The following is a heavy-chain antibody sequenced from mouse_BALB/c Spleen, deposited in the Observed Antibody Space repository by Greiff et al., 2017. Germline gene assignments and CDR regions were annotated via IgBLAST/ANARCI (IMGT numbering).Heavy chain of an antibody. Sequence: EVKLVESGTVLARPGASVKMSCKASGYTFTSYWMHWVKQRPGQGLEWIGAIYPGNSDTSYNQKFKGKAKLTAVTSTSTAYMELSSLTNEDSAVYYCTPYYYGSSYNYWGQGTTLTVSS. V-gene: IGHV1-5*01. CDR3: TPYYYGSSYNY. CDR1: GYTFTSYW. J-gene: IGHJ2*01. D-gene: IGHD1-1*01. CDR2: IYPGNSDT.